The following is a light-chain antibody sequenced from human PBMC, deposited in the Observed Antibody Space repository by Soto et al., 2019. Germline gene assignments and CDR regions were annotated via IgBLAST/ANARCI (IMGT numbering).Light chain of an antibody. J-gene: IGKJ5*01. CDR3: QQYYNWPRT. CDR1: QSVSSN. V-gene: IGKV3-15*01. CDR2: GAS. Sequence: EIVMTQSPATLSVSPGERATRSCRASQSVSSNLAWYQQKPGQAPRLLIYGASTRATGLPARFSGTGSGTEFTLTINSLQAEDSAVYYCQQYYNWPRTFGQGTRLEIK.